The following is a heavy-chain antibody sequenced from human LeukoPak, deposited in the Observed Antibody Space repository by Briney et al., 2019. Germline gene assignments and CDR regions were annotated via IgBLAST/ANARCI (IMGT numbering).Heavy chain of an antibody. CDR3: ARGGDIVVVPAAPFPVWFDP. J-gene: IGHJ5*02. CDR1: GGSFSGYY. Sequence: SETLSLTCAVYGGSFSGYYWGWIRQPPGKGLEWIGEINHSGSTNYNPSLKSRVTISVDTSKNQFSLKLSSVTAADTAVYYCARGGDIVVVPAAPFPVWFDPWGQGTLVTVSS. CDR2: INHSGST. D-gene: IGHD2-2*01. V-gene: IGHV4-34*01.